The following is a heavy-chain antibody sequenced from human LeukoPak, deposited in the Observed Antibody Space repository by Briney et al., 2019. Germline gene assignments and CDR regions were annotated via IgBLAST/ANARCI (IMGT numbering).Heavy chain of an antibody. CDR3: TRDSGTYNWLDP. Sequence: GGSLKLSCAASGFTFSGSAIHWVRQSSGKGLEWVGHIDKKDNFYATTSAASVTGRFTISRDDSKNTAYLQMNSLETEDTALYYCTRDSGTYNWLDPWGQGTLVTVSS. J-gene: IGHJ5*02. CDR1: GFTFSGSA. V-gene: IGHV3-73*01. D-gene: IGHD1-26*01. CDR2: IDKKDNFYAT.